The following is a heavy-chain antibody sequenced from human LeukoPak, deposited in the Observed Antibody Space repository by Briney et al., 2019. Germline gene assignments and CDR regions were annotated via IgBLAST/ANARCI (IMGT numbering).Heavy chain of an antibody. V-gene: IGHV1-18*01. D-gene: IGHD5-18*01. J-gene: IGHJ4*02. Sequence: GASVKVSCKASGYTFTSYGISWVRQAPGQGLEWMGWISAYNGNTNYAQKLQGRVTMTTDTSTSTAYMELRSLRSDDTAVDYCARTLSPPIQLYATFWGQGTLVTVSS. CDR3: ARTLSPPIQLYATF. CDR2: ISAYNGNT. CDR1: GYTFTSYG.